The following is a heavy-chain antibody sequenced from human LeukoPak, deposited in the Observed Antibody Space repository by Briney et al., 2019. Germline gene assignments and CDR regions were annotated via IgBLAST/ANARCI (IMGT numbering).Heavy chain of an antibody. CDR3: AKDQGHYDSSGYRANSWFDP. CDR2: ISGSGGST. J-gene: IGHJ5*02. V-gene: IGHV3-23*01. CDR1: GFTFSSYA. D-gene: IGHD3-22*01. Sequence: GGSLRLSCAASGFTFSSYAMSWVRQAPGKGLEWVSAISGSGGSTYYADSVKGRFTISRDNSKNTLYLQMNSLRAEDTAVYYCAKDQGHYDSSGYRANSWFDPWGQGTLVTVSS.